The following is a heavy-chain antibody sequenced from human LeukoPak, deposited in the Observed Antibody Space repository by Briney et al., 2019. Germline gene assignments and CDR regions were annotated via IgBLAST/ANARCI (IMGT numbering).Heavy chain of an antibody. Sequence: SETLSLTCTVSGGSISSGGYYWSWIRQHPGKGLEWIGYIYYSGSTYYNPSLKSRVTISVDTSKNQFSLKLSSVTAADTAVYYCASLHYDFWSGYLVYWGQGTLVTVSS. J-gene: IGHJ4*02. V-gene: IGHV4-31*03. CDR1: GGSISSGGYY. D-gene: IGHD3-3*01. CDR2: IYYSGST. CDR3: ASLHYDFWSGYLVY.